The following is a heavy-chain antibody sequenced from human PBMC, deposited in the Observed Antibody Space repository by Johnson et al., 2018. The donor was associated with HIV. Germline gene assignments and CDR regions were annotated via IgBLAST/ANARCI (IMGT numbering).Heavy chain of an antibody. Sequence: VQLVESGGGLVQPGGSLRLSCAVSGFIFSSYWMSWVRQAPGKGLAWVANIQQDGSAKYYVDSVKGRFTISRDNAKNSLYLQMNSLRAEDTALYYCAKDTGAAGTRGYAFDIWGQGTMVTVSS. CDR3: AKDTGAAGTRGYAFDI. J-gene: IGHJ3*02. V-gene: IGHV3-7*05. CDR2: IQQDGSAK. CDR1: GFIFSSYW. D-gene: IGHD6-13*01.